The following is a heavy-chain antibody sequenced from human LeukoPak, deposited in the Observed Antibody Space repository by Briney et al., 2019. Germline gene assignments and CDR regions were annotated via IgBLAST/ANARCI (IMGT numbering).Heavy chain of an antibody. V-gene: IGHV4-59*01. Sequence: SETLSLTCTVSGGSISSYYWSWIRQPPGKGLERIGYIYYSGSTNYNPSLKSRVTISVDTSKNQFSLKLSSVTAADTAVYYCARSSDTAMVSDYWGQGTLVTVSS. J-gene: IGHJ4*02. CDR2: IYYSGST. CDR3: ARSSDTAMVSDY. D-gene: IGHD5-18*01. CDR1: GGSISSYY.